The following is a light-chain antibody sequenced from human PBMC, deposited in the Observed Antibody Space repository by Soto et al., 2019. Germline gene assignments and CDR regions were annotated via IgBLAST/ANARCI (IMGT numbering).Light chain of an antibody. CDR2: EVN. CDR3: SSYAGSSNV. V-gene: IGLV2-8*01. CDR1: SSDVGGYNY. J-gene: IGLJ1*01. Sequence: QSALTQPTSASGSPGQSVAISCTGTSSDVGGYNYVSWYQQHPGKAPKLMIYEVNKRPSGVPARFSGSKSGNTASLTVSGLHAEDEADYYCSSYAGSSNVFGTGTKLTV.